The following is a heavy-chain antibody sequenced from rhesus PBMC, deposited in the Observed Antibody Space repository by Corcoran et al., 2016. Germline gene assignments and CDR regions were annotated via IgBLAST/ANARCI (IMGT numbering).Heavy chain of an antibody. CDR1: GGSISSGYFY. V-gene: IGHV4-122*02. J-gene: IGHJ4*01. Sequence: QVQLQESGPGLVKPSEPLSLTCAVSGGSISSGYFYWCWIRQPPGQGLGWIGDITYSGSTSYNPSLKSRVTISRDTSKNQFSLKLSSVTAADTAVYYCARWGYCTGSGCYGYWGQGVLVTVSS. D-gene: IGHD2-21*01. CDR3: ARWGYCTGSGCYGY. CDR2: ITYSGST.